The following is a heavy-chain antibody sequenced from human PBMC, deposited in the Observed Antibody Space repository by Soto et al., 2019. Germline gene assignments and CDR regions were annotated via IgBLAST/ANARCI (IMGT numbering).Heavy chain of an antibody. CDR1: GGTFSSYA. V-gene: IGHV1-69*01. J-gene: IGHJ6*02. CDR2: IIPIFGTA. D-gene: IGHD2-8*01. CDR3: ARSHGGYCTNGVCSPPDYYYCGMDV. Sequence: QVQLVQSGAEVKKPGSSVKVSCKASGGTFSSYAISWVRQAPGQGLEWMGGIIPIFGTANYAQKFQGRVTITADESTSTAYMELSSLRSEDTAVYYCARSHGGYCTNGVCSPPDYYYCGMDVWGQGTTVTVSS.